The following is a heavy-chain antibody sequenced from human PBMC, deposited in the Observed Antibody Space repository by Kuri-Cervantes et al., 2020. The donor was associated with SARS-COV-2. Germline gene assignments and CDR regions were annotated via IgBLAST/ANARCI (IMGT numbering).Heavy chain of an antibody. D-gene: IGHD6-19*01. CDR3: ARHDADYSSGWYDY. V-gene: IGHV4-61*09. CDR1: GGSISSGSYY. J-gene: IGHJ4*02. Sequence: LRLSCTVSGGSISSGSYYRSWIRQPAGKGLEWIGYIYTSGSTNYNPSLKSRVTISVDTSKNQFSLKLSSVTAADTAVYYCARHDADYSSGWYDYWGQGTLVTVSS. CDR2: IYTSGST.